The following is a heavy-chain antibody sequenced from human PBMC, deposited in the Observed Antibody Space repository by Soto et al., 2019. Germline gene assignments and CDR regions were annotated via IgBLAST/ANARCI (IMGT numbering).Heavy chain of an antibody. CDR3: ARDKCSSSHCYRPYALDV. V-gene: IGHV3-11*01. J-gene: IGHJ6*02. Sequence: GGSLRLSXTASRSTFGDYYMAWIRQAPGKGLEWVSYVSSSGTTIYYADSVKGRFTISRDNAENSLYLQLNTLRAEDTAVYYCARDKCSSSHCYRPYALDVWGQGTTVTVSS. CDR2: VSSSGTTI. D-gene: IGHD2-2*01. CDR1: RSTFGDYY.